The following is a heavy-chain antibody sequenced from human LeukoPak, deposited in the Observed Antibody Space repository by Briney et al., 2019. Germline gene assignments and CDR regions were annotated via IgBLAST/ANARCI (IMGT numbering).Heavy chain of an antibody. J-gene: IGHJ4*02. Sequence: GGSLRLSCAASGFTFSSYAMSWVRQAPGKGLEWVSAISGSGSTTYYADSVKGRFTISRDNSKSTLYLQMNSLRAEDTAVYYCAKGNSGFLEWLYYFDYWGQGTLVTVSS. V-gene: IGHV3-23*01. D-gene: IGHD3-3*01. CDR3: AKGNSGFLEWLYYFDY. CDR2: ISGSGSTT. CDR1: GFTFSSYA.